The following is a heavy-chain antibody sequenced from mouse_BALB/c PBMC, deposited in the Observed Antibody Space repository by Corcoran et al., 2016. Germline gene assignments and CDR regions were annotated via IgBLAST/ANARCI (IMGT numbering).Heavy chain of an antibody. D-gene: IGHD1-1*02. CDR2: IYPYNDGT. J-gene: IGHJ2*01. CDR3: AREVPGGNPFDY. CDR1: GYTFTSYV. V-gene: IGHV1S136*01. Sequence: EVQLQQSGPELVKPGASVKMSCKASGYTFTSYVIHWVKQKPGQGLEWIGYIYPYNDGTKYNEKFKGKATLTSDKSSSAAYMEFSNLTSEDSAVYYCAREVPGGNPFDYWGQGTTLTLSS.